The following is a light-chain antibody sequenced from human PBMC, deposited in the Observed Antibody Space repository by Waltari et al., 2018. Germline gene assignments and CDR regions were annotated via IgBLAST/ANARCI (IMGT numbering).Light chain of an antibody. J-gene: IGKJ4*01. CDR1: ESVSSS. V-gene: IGKV3-11*01. Sequence: EIVLPQSPATLSFSPGARATLSCRASESVSSSLAWYQQKPGQAPRLLIYDASNRATGIPARFSGGGSGTDFTLTISSLEPEDFAGDHCQQRSDWPRTCGAGTKVEIK. CDR3: QQRSDWPRT. CDR2: DAS.